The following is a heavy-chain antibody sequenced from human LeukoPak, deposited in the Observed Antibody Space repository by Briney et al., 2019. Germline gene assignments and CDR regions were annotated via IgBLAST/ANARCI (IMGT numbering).Heavy chain of an antibody. CDR1: GGSISSYY. CDR3: ARVGTTVTTRSYWYFDL. V-gene: IGHV4-59*01. CDR2: IYYSGST. Sequence: SETLSLTCTVSGGSISSYYWSWIRQPPGKGLEWFGYIYYSGSTNYHPSLKSRVTISVDTSKNQFSLKLSSVTAADTAVYYCARVGTTVTTRSYWYFDLWGRGTLVTVSS. D-gene: IGHD4-17*01. J-gene: IGHJ2*01.